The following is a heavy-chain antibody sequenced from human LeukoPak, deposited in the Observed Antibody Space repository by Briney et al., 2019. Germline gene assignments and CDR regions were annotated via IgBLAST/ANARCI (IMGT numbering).Heavy chain of an antibody. CDR2: IYYSGST. CDR3: ARRCRYCSGGSCYDYFDY. D-gene: IGHD2-15*01. V-gene: IGHV4-59*08. CDR1: GGSISSYY. J-gene: IGHJ4*02. Sequence: PSETLSLTCTVSGGSISSYYWSWIRQPPGKGLEWIGYIYYSGSTNYNPSLKSRVTISVGTSKNQFSLKLSSVTAADTAVYYCARRCRYCSGGSCYDYFDYWGQGTLVTVSS.